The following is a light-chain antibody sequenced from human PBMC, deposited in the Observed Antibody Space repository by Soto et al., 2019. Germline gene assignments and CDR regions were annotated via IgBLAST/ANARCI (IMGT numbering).Light chain of an antibody. V-gene: IGKV3-15*01. J-gene: IGKJ1*01. Sequence: EIVMTQSPATLSVSPGERATLSCRTSKSDSSNLAWYQQKPGQATRLLIYGASTRATGIPARFSGSGSGTEFTLTISSRQSEDFAVYYCQQYNNWPPWTFGQGTKVEIK. CDR3: QQYNNWPPWT. CDR2: GAS. CDR1: KSDSSN.